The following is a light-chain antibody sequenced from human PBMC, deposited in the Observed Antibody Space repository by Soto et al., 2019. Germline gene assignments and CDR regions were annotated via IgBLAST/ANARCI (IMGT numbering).Light chain of an antibody. CDR2: EVS. Sequence: QSALTQPPSASGSPGQSVTVSCNGTSSDVGGYNFVSWYQQHPGEAPKLMIYEVSKRPSGVPDRFSGSKSGNTASLTVSGLQAEDEADYYCSSYAGSNNLNWLFGGGTKLTVL. V-gene: IGLV2-8*01. CDR3: SSYAGSNNLNWL. J-gene: IGLJ3*02. CDR1: SSDVGGYNF.